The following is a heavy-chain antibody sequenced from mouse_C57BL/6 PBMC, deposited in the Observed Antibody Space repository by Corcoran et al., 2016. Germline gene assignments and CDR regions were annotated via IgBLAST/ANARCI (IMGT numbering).Heavy chain of an antibody. V-gene: IGHV1-26*01. CDR1: GYTFTDYY. J-gene: IGHJ4*01. CDR3: ARTRAYHAMDY. Sequence: EVQLQQSGPELVKPGASVKISCKASGYTFTDYYMNWVKQSHGKSLEWSGDINPNNGGTSYNQKFKGKATLTVDKSSSTADKELRSLSSEDSAGDYCARTRAYHAMDYWRQGTSVTASS. CDR2: INPNNGGT.